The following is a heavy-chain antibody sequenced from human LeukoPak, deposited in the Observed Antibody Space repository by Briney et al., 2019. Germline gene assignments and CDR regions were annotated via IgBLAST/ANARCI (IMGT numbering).Heavy chain of an antibody. J-gene: IGHJ6*02. V-gene: IGHV3-53*01. Sequence: GGSLRLSCAASGFTVSSNCMSWVRQAPGKGLEWVSVIYSGGSTYYADSVKGRFTISRDNSKNTLYLQMNSLRAEDTAVYYCAKDSRGGPDYLAAAGYYYGMDVWGQGTTVTVSS. D-gene: IGHD6-13*01. CDR2: IYSGGST. CDR1: GFTVSSNC. CDR3: AKDSRGGPDYLAAAGYYYGMDV.